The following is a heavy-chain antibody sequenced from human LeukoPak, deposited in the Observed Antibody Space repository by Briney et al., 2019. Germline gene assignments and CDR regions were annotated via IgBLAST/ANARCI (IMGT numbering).Heavy chain of an antibody. J-gene: IGHJ4*02. CDR3: ARGTGYGVFDY. CDR1: GFTFSSYW. Sequence: GGPLRLSCPASGFTFSSYWMNWVRQAPGKGPVWVSRINSDGSDTSYADSVKGRFTISRDNAENTLYLQMNSLRAEDTAVYYCARGTGYGVFDYWGQGTLVTVSS. D-gene: IGHD2-8*01. CDR2: INSDGSDT. V-gene: IGHV3-74*01.